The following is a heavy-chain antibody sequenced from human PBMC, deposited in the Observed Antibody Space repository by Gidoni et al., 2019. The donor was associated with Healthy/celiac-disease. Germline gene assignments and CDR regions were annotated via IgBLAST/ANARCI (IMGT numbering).Heavy chain of an antibody. CDR2: ISYSGNT. J-gene: IGHJ3*02. Sequence: QLQLPESGPGLVKPSETLSLTCTVSGRSISSSSYYWGWIRQPPGKGLEWIGSISYSGNTYYNPSLMSRVTISVDTSKNQFSLKLTSVTAADTAVYYCARRTRGSAFDIWGQGTMVTVSS. V-gene: IGHV4-39*01. D-gene: IGHD2-2*01. CDR1: GRSISSSSYY. CDR3: ARRTRGSAFDI.